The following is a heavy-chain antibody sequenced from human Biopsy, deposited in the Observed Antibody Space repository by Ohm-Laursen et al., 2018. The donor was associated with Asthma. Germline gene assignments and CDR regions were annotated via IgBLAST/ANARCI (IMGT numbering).Heavy chain of an antibody. Sequence: SLRLSCTASGMSVSDHYMTWLRQSPGKGLEWLSHIGIKGTSIYYADSVKGRFTISRDNAKNPLFLQMNGLRADDTAVYFCAGGRYCSGASCLYGMDVWGQGTTVSVSS. D-gene: IGHD2-15*01. V-gene: IGHV3-11*01. CDR1: GMSVSDHY. CDR2: IGIKGTSI. CDR3: AGGRYCSGASCLYGMDV. J-gene: IGHJ6*02.